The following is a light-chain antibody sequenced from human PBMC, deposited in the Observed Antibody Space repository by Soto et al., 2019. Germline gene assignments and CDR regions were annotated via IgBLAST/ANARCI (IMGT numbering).Light chain of an antibody. CDR2: AAS. Sequence: AIQMTQSPSSLSASVGDRVTITCRASQGIRNDLGWYQQKPGKAPKLLIYAASRLQSGVPSRFSGSGSGTDFTLTISSLQPDDFANYYCLQDYNYPWTFGQGTKVDIK. CDR1: QGIRND. J-gene: IGKJ1*01. CDR3: LQDYNYPWT. V-gene: IGKV1-6*01.